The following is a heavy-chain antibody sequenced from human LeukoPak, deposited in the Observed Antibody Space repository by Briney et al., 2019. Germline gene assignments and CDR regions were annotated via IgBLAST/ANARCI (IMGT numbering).Heavy chain of an antibody. Sequence: ASVKVSCKASGYTFTGYYIHWVRQAPGQGLEWMGWIDPNSGGTSSAQQFQGRVTMTRDTSITTAFMEVSRLRSDDTATYFCTRAQEGSTSHRFWGQGTLVTVSS. CDR1: GYTFTGYY. J-gene: IGHJ4*02. V-gene: IGHV1-2*02. CDR2: IDPNSGGT. CDR3: TRAQEGSTSHRF. D-gene: IGHD6-13*01.